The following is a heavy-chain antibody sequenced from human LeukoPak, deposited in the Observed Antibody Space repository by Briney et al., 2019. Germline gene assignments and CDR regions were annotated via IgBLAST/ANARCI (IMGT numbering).Heavy chain of an antibody. Sequence: PSETLSLTCTVSGGSISSHHWSWIRQPPGKGLEWIGYIYYSGSTNYNPSLKSRVTISVDTSKNQFSLKLSSVAAADTAVYYCARARLHTYNWFDPWGQGTLVTVSS. CDR1: GGSISSHH. J-gene: IGHJ5*02. CDR2: IYYSGST. CDR3: ARARLHTYNWFDP. V-gene: IGHV4-59*11. D-gene: IGHD2-21*02.